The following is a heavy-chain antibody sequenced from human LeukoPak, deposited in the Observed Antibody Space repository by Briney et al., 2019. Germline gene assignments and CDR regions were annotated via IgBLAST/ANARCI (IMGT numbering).Heavy chain of an antibody. D-gene: IGHD3-22*01. J-gene: IGHJ4*02. CDR1: GRSISSGDYY. Sequence: PSETLSLTCTLSGRSISSGDYYSSWIRQPPWKGLEWFGLSYYSGSTYYNPSLKSRVTISVDTSKNQFSLKLSSVTAADTAVDYCARRNYYDSSRFDYWGQGSLVTVSS. CDR2: SYYSGST. V-gene: IGHV4-30-4*08. CDR3: ARRNYYDSSRFDY.